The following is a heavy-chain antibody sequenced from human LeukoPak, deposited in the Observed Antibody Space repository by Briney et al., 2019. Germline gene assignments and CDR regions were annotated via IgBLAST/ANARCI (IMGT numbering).Heavy chain of an antibody. CDR1: GFTFNNYA. Sequence: PGGSLRLSCAASGFTFNNYAMSWVRQAPGKGLEWVSVISGSGGSTRYADSVKGRFTISRDNSKNTLHLQMNSLRAEDTAVYYCAKSPAVVTALFDYWGQGTLVTVSS. J-gene: IGHJ4*02. CDR3: AKSPAVVTALFDY. V-gene: IGHV3-23*01. D-gene: IGHD2-21*02. CDR2: ISGSGGST.